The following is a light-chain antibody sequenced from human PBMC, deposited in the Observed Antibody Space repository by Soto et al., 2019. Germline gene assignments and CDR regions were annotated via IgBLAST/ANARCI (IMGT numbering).Light chain of an antibody. CDR3: AAWDDNLSGWV. V-gene: IGLV1-40*01. Sequence: QSVLTQPPSVSGAPGQRVTIFCTGSSSNIGADYAVHWYQQLPGAAPKLLIYVNNNRPSGVPDRFSGSKSGTSASLAITGLQAEDEADYYCAAWDDNLSGWVFGGGTKLTVL. CDR2: VNN. CDR1: SSNIGADYA. J-gene: IGLJ3*02.